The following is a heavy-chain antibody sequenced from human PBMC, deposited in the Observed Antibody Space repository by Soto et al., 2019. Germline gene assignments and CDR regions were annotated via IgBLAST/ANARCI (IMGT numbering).Heavy chain of an antibody. CDR3: ARATPGTSPRWDV. CDR2: IYYTGST. D-gene: IGHD3-10*01. CDR1: GGSMSRGGQS. J-gene: IGHJ6*02. V-gene: IGHV4-30-2*01. Sequence: QVVLQASGPGLVKPSQTLSLTCAVSGGSMSRGGQSWSWIRQPPGKGLEWLGFIYYTGSTYYNPSLKIRVTLSVDRSKNQFSLNLTSVTAADTAMYFCARATPGTSPRWDVWAQGTTGTVSS.